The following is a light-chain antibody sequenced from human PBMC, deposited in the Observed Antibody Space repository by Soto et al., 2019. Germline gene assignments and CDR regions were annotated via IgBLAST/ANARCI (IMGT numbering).Light chain of an antibody. CDR2: DNS. J-gene: IGLJ2*01. Sequence: QSVLTQPPSVSGAPGQRVTISCTGSSSNIGAGYDVHWYQKLPGTAPKLLIYDNSNRPSGVPDRFSGSKSGTSAPLAITGLQAEDEADYYCQSYDRSLSGYVVFGGGTKLTVL. CDR1: SSNIGAGYD. V-gene: IGLV1-40*01. CDR3: QSYDRSLSGYVV.